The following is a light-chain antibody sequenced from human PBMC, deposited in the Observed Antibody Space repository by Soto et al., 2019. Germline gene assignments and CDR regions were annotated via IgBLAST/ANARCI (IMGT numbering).Light chain of an antibody. CDR2: GAS. Sequence: IQMTQSPSSLSASVGDRVTITCRASQTIDKYLNWYQHIPGRAPKLLIYGASSLQSGVPTRFSGSGGGTYFTLTISSLQHEDVATYYCQQSYSSPGTFGRGTRVE. V-gene: IGKV1-39*01. CDR1: QTIDKY. J-gene: IGKJ1*01. CDR3: QQSYSSPGT.